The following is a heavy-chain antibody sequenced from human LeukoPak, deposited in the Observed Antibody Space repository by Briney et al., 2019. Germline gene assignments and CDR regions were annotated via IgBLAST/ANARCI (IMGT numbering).Heavy chain of an antibody. D-gene: IGHD3-16*01. J-gene: IGHJ5*02. Sequence: PSQTLSLTCTVSGGSISSGTYYWSWIRQPAGKGLEWIGRFYTSGSTNYNPSLKSRVTISVDTSKNQFSLKLSSVTAADTAVYYCARAPDYVWGSLHWFDPWGQGTLVTVSS. V-gene: IGHV4-61*02. CDR2: FYTSGST. CDR1: GGSISSGTYY. CDR3: ARAPDYVWGSLHWFDP.